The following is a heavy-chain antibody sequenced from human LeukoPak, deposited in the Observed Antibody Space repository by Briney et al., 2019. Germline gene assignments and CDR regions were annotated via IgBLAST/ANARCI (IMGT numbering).Heavy chain of an antibody. CDR3: ASTLFYHYNSGSPLDY. J-gene: IGHJ4*02. Sequence: GGSLRLSCAASGFIFSSYNMSWVRQAPGKGLEWVSFISSSSSYIYYADSVKGRFTISRDNAKNSLYLQMNSLRAEDTAVYYCASTLFYHYNSGSPLDYWGQGTLVTVSS. CDR2: ISSSSSYI. CDR1: GFIFSSYN. D-gene: IGHD3-10*01. V-gene: IGHV3-21*01.